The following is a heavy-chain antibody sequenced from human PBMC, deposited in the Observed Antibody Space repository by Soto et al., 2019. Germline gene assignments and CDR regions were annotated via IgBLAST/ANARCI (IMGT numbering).Heavy chain of an antibody. D-gene: IGHD3-10*01. J-gene: IGHJ6*03. CDR3: ARALYYYGSGRYWEDYYCYYYMDV. CDR1: GGTFSSDA. Sequence: ASVKVSCKASGGTFSSDAISWVRQAPGQGLEWMGGIIPNNGNTNYAQKLQGRVTMTTDTSTSTASMELSSLRSDDTAVYYCARALYYYGSGRYWEDYYCYYYMDVWGKGTTVTVSS. V-gene: IGHV1-18*01. CDR2: IIPNNGNT.